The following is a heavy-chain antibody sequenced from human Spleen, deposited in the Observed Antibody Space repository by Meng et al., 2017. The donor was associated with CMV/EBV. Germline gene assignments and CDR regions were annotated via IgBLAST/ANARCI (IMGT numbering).Heavy chain of an antibody. CDR2: ISYDEADT. CDR1: GFIFSAYT. V-gene: IGHV3-30*04. Sequence: GESLKISCSASGFIFSAYTFHWVRQAPGKGLEWVAVISYDEADTNYADSVKGRFTVSRDNSKNTLYLQMNSLRAEDTAVYYCARGYSSSENYWGQGTLVTVSS. J-gene: IGHJ4*02. D-gene: IGHD6-6*01. CDR3: ARGYSSSENY.